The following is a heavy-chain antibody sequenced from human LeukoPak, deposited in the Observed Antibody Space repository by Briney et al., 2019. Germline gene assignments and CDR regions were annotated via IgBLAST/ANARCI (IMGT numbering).Heavy chain of an antibody. J-gene: IGHJ4*02. V-gene: IGHV4-4*07. CDR3: ARKVLGYCSGGSCPYVDY. CDR1: GASITDYY. D-gene: IGHD2-15*01. Sequence: SETLSLTCDVSGASITDYYWSWIRQSAGKRLEWIGRIYPTGSTRYKTSLRTRPTISLDTSKNQFSLKLSSVTAADTAVYYCARKVLGYCSGGSCPYVDYWGQGTLVTVSS. CDR2: IYPTGST.